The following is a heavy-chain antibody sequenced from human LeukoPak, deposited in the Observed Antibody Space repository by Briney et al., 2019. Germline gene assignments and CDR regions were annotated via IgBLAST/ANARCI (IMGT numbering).Heavy chain of an antibody. CDR2: ISYSGST. D-gene: IGHD3-10*01. CDR1: GGSISSYY. Sequence: PSETLSLTCTVSGGSISSYYWSWIRQPPGKGLEWIGYISYSGSTNYIPSLKSRVTISVDTSKNQFSLKLSSVTAADTAVYYCARSYGSGSYFDFWGQGTLVTVSS. CDR3: ARSYGSGSYFDF. V-gene: IGHV4-59*01. J-gene: IGHJ4*02.